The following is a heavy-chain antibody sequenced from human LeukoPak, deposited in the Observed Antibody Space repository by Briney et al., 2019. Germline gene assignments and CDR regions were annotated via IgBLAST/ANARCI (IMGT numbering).Heavy chain of an antibody. V-gene: IGHV3-53*01. CDR2: IYSGGST. Sequence: GGSLRLSCAASGFTVSSNYMSWVRQAPGKGLEWVSVIYSGGSTYYADSVKGRFTISRDNSKNALYLQMNSLRAEDTAVYYCARYSSGYPQSFDYWGQGTLVTVSS. J-gene: IGHJ4*02. CDR1: GFTVSSNY. D-gene: IGHD3-22*01. CDR3: ARYSSGYPQSFDY.